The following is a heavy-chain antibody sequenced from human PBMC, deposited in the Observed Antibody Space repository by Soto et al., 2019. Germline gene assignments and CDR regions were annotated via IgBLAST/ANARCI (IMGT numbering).Heavy chain of an antibody. CDR1: GFTFSSYG. CDR2: ISYDGSNK. D-gene: IGHD6-19*01. V-gene: IGHV3-30*18. J-gene: IGHJ4*02. CDR3: AKDRRVVAVAAPFDY. Sequence: QVQLVESGGGVVQPGRSLRLSCAASGFTFSSYGMHWVRQAPGKGPEWVAVISYDGSNKYYADSVKGRFTISRDNSKNTLYLQMNSLRAEDTAAYYCAKDRRVVAVAAPFDYWGQGTLVTVSS.